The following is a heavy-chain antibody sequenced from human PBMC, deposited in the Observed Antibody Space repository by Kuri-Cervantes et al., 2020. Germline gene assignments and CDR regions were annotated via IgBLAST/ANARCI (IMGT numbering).Heavy chain of an antibody. Sequence: ASVKVSCKASGYTFTGYYMHWVRQAPGQGLEWMGGFDPEDGETIYAQKFQGRVTMTEDTSTDTACMELSSLRSEDTAVYYCARSNPVVPAAMIEVAFDYWGQGTLVTVSS. V-gene: IGHV1-24*01. J-gene: IGHJ4*02. D-gene: IGHD2-2*01. CDR1: GYTFTGYY. CDR2: FDPEDGET. CDR3: ARSNPVVPAAMIEVAFDY.